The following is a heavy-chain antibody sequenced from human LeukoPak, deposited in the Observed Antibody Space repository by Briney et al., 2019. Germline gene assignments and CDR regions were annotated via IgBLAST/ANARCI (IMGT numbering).Heavy chain of an antibody. J-gene: IGHJ4*02. Sequence: GGSLRLSCAASGFTFSSYWMSWVRQAPGKGLEWVANIKKDGSEKYYVDSVKGRFTISRDNAKTSLYLQMNSLRAEDTAVYYCAKTYYDFWSGYYVPYDYWGQGTLVAVSS. CDR2: IKKDGSEK. CDR1: GFTFSSYW. V-gene: IGHV3-7*01. CDR3: AKTYYDFWSGYYVPYDY. D-gene: IGHD3-3*01.